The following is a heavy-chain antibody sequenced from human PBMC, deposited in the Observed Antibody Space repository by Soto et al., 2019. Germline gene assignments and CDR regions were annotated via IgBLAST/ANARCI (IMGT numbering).Heavy chain of an antibody. CDR2: IYYNGTT. V-gene: IGHV4-39*01. CDR3: ARGRIVVVITTEFDF. D-gene: IGHD3-22*01. CDR1: GGSIYSIYYY. Sequence: SETLSLTCTVSGGSIYSIYYYWGWIRQPPGKGLEWIGNIYYNGTTYYNPSLKSRVTISMDTAKNQFSLKLSSVTAADTAVYYCARGRIVVVITTEFDFWGQGTLVTVSS. J-gene: IGHJ4*02.